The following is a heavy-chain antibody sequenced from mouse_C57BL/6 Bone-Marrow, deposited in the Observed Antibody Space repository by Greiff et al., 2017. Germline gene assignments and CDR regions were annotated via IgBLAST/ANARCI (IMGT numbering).Heavy chain of an antibody. CDR3: ARWGLYDAMDY. CDR2: IFPGSGST. J-gene: IGHJ4*01. Sequence: QVQLQQSGPELVRPGASVKISCKAPGYTFTSYWMQWVRQRPGQGLEWIGEIFPGSGSTYYNEKFKGKATLTVDTSSSTAYMQLSSLTSEDSAVYFCARWGLYDAMDYWGQGTTVTVSS. V-gene: IGHV1-56*01. D-gene: IGHD3-3*01. CDR1: GYTFTSYW.